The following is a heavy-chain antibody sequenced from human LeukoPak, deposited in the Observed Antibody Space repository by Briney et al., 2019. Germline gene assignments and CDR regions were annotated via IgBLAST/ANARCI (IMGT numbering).Heavy chain of an antibody. D-gene: IGHD2-21*02. CDR1: GGTFSSYA. CDR2: IIPIFGTA. Sequence: GASVKVSCKASGGTFSSYAISWVRQAPGQGLEWMGGIIPIFGTANYAQKFQGRVTITADESTSTAHMELSSLRSEDTAVYYCARGTYCGGDCYSDFDYWGQGTLVTVSS. V-gene: IGHV1-69*13. CDR3: ARGTYCGGDCYSDFDY. J-gene: IGHJ4*02.